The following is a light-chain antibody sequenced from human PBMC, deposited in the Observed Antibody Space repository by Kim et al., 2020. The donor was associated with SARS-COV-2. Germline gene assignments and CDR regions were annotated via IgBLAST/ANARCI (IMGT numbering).Light chain of an antibody. Sequence: EIVMTQSPATLSVSPGERATLSCRASQSVSSNLAWYQQKPGQAPRLLSYGASTRATGIPARFSGSGSGTEFTLTISSLQSEDFAVYYFQQYNSWPAYTVGQGTKLEI. V-gene: IGKV3-15*01. CDR1: QSVSSN. CDR3: QQYNSWPAYT. J-gene: IGKJ2*01. CDR2: GAS.